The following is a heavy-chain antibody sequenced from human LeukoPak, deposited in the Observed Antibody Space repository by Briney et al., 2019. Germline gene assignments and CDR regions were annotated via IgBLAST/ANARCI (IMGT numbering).Heavy chain of an antibody. CDR3: ARASGSPPI. V-gene: IGHV3-30-3*01. Sequence: GGSLRLSCAASGFTFSSYAMHWVRQAPGKGLEWVAVISYDGSNKYYADSVKGRFTISRDDAKDSVYLQMNSLRAEDTAVYYCARASGSPPIWGQGIMVTVSS. CDR2: ISYDGSNK. CDR1: GFTFSSYA. D-gene: IGHD1-26*01. J-gene: IGHJ3*02.